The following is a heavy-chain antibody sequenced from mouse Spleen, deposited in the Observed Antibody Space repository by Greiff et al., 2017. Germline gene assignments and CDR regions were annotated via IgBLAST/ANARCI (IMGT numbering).Heavy chain of an antibody. Sequence: EVQGVESGGGLVKPGGSLKLSCAASGFTFSDYGMHWVRQAPEKGLEWVAYISSGSSTIYYADTVKGRFTISRDNAKNTLFLQMTSLRSEDTAMYYCARRGVRLWYYAMDYWGQGTSVTVSS. CDR1: GFTFSDYG. V-gene: IGHV5-17*01. CDR3: ARRGVRLWYYAMDY. J-gene: IGHJ4*01. D-gene: IGHD2-14*01. CDR2: ISSGSSTI.